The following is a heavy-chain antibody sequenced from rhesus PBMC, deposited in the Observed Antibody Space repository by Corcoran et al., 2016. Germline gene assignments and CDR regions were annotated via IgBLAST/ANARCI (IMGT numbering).Heavy chain of an antibody. CDR3: ARIASSWSNFDY. D-gene: IGHD6-13*01. Sequence: QVQLQESGPAVVKPSETLSLTCAVSGGAISSSNWWSWIRKSPGKGLEWIGGIFGSGGSTEYNPSLKSRVTISIDTSKTQFSLKLSSVTAADTAVYYCARIASSWSNFDYWGPGVLVTVSS. V-gene: IGHV4-93*02. CDR1: GGAISSSNW. J-gene: IGHJ4*01. CDR2: IFGSGGST.